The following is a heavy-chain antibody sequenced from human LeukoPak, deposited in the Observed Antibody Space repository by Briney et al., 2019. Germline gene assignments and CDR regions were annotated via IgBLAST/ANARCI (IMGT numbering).Heavy chain of an antibody. D-gene: IGHD3-10*01. Sequence: SDTLSLTCNVSGGSMTNNTFYWGWIRHPPGQGLKWIGSIYHTGPTYHNPFLKSRVTISVDTSKNQFSLKLSSVTAADTAVYYCARVLIWFGQLQNWFDPWGPGTLVTVSS. CDR2: IYHTGPT. CDR1: GGSMTNNTFY. J-gene: IGHJ5*02. V-gene: IGHV4-39*07. CDR3: ARVLIWFGQLQNWFDP.